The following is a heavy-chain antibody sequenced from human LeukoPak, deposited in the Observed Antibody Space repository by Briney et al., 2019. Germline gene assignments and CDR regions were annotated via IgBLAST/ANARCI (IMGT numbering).Heavy chain of an antibody. CDR3: ARQAYCSGTSCYPFDY. CDR1: GGSISSYY. J-gene: IGHJ4*02. Sequence: SETLSLTCTVSGGSISSYYWSWIRQPPGKGREWIGCINYSGSTNYNPSLKSRVTISVDTSKNQSSLKLDSVTAADTAVYYCARQAYCSGTSCYPFDYWGQGTLVTVSA. CDR2: INYSGST. V-gene: IGHV4-59*08. D-gene: IGHD2-2*01.